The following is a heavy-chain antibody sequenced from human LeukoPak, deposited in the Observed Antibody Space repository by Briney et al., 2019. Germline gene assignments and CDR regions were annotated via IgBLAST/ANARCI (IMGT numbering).Heavy chain of an antibody. CDR3: ARDYGDYVGDAFDI. CDR1: GFTFSDYY. Sequence: QSGGSLRLSCAASGFTFSDYYMSWIRQAPGKGLEWVSYISSSSSYTNYADSVKGRFTISRDNAKNSLYLQMNSLRAEDTAVYYCARDYGDYVGDAFDIWGQGTMVTVSS. V-gene: IGHV3-11*05. J-gene: IGHJ3*02. D-gene: IGHD4-17*01. CDR2: ISSSSSYT.